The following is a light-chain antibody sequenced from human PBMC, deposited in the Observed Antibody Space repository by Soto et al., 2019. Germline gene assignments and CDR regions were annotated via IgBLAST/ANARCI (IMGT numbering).Light chain of an antibody. CDR3: QQLNSYPT. CDR2: AAS. V-gene: IGKV1-9*01. Sequence: IQLTQSPSSLSASVGDRVTITCRASQGISSYLAWYQQKPGKATKLLIYAASTLQSGVPSRFSGSGSGTDFTLTISSLQPEDFATYYCQQLNSYPTFGGGTKV. CDR1: QGISSY. J-gene: IGKJ4*01.